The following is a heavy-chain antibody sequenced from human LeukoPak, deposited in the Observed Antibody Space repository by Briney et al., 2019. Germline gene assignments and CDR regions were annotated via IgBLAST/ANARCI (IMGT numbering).Heavy chain of an antibody. J-gene: IGHJ6*03. V-gene: IGHV3-23*01. Sequence: GGSLRLSCAASGFTFSSYGMSWVRQAPGKGLEWVSAISGSGGSTYYADSVKGRFTISRDNSKNTLYLQMNSLRADDTAVFYCAKEGFYCSGGSCPNYYYYYYMDVWGKGTTVTISS. CDR2: ISGSGGST. CDR3: AKEGFYCSGGSCPNYYYYYYMDV. D-gene: IGHD2-15*01. CDR1: GFTFSSYG.